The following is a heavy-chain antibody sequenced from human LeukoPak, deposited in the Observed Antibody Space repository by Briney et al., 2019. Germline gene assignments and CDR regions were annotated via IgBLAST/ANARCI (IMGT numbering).Heavy chain of an antibody. J-gene: IGHJ4*02. CDR1: GFTFSNYD. Sequence: GGSLRLSCAASGFTFSNYDMHWVRQAPGKGLEWVAFMWSDGSNRYYADSVKGRFTISRDNSKNTLYLQMNSLRAEDTAVYYCAKSLSSRGLIIPKTTRYFDYWGQGTVVTVSS. CDR3: AKSLSSRGLIIPKTTRYFDY. V-gene: IGHV3-30*02. CDR2: MWSDGSNR. D-gene: IGHD3-10*01.